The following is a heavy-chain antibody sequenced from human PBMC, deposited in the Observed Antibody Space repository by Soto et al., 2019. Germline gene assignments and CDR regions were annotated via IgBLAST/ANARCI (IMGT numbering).Heavy chain of an antibody. J-gene: IGHJ5*02. D-gene: IGHD6-25*01. CDR1: GVSISSGGYY. Sequence: TLSLTCTVSGVSISSGGYYWSLIRQHPGKGLEWIGYIYYSGSTYYNPSLKSRVTISVDTSKNQFTLKLSSVTAADTAVYYCARVRFRRSVQPNWFDPWGQGTLVTVSS. CDR2: IYYSGST. CDR3: ARVRFRRSVQPNWFDP. V-gene: IGHV4-31*03.